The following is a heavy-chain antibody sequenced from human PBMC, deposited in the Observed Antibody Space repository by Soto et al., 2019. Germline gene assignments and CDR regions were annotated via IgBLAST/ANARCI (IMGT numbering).Heavy chain of an antibody. J-gene: IGHJ5*02. CDR3: AKDPRKNSSGWQRYNWLDP. V-gene: IGHV3-23*01. CDR2: ISGSGGST. CDR1: GFTFSSYA. D-gene: IGHD6-19*01. Sequence: EVQLLESGGGLVQPGGSLRLSCAASGFTFSSYAMSWVRQAPGKGLEWVSAISGSGGSTYYADSVKGRFTISRDNSKNTLYLQMNSLRAEDTAVYYCAKDPRKNSSGWQRYNWLDPWGQGTLVTVSS.